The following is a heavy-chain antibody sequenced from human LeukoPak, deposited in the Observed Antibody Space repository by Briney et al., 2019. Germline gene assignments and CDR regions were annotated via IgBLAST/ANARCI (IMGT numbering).Heavy chain of an antibody. D-gene: IGHD4-17*01. CDR3: ARAHTVTATDYYYYYMDV. CDR1: GGTFSSYA. Sequence: ASVKVSCKASGGTFSSYAISWVRQAPGQGLEWMGGIIPIFGTANYAQKFQGRVTITADESTSTAYMELSSLRSEDTAVYYCARAHTVTATDYYYYYMDVWGKGTTVTISS. V-gene: IGHV1-69*13. CDR2: IIPIFGTA. J-gene: IGHJ6*03.